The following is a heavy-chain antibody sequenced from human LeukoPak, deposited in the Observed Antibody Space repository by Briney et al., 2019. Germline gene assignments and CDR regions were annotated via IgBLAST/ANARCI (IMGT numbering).Heavy chain of an antibody. V-gene: IGHV3-23*01. CDR2: IFPSGGEI. J-gene: IGHJ4*02. CDR3: ATYRQVLLPFES. CDR1: GFTFSTFA. D-gene: IGHD2-8*02. Sequence: GGSLRLFCAASGFTFSTFAMIWVRQPPGEGLEWVSSIFPSGGEIHYADSVRGRFTISRDNSKSTLSLQMNSLRAEDTAIYYCATYRQVLLPFESWGQGTLVTVSS.